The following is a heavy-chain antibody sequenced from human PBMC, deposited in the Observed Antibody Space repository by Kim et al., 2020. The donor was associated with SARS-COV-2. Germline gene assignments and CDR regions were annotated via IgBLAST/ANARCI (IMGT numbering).Heavy chain of an antibody. CDR3: ARVLTVYGYYDYYFDL. V-gene: IGHV3-64*01. D-gene: IGHD3-3*01. Sequence: GGSLRLSCAASGFKFSSYVMAWVRQAPGKGLEYVSAVSSNGAETYYVNSVKGRFTISRDNSKKMMYLQMGSLRAEDTAVYYCARVLTVYGYYDYYFDLWGRGTLVTVSS. CDR2: VSSNGAET. J-gene: IGHJ2*01. CDR1: GFKFSSYV.